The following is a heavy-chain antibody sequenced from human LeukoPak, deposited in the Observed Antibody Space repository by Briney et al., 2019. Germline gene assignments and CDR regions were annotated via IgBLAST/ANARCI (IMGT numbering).Heavy chain of an antibody. CDR2: IYAGDSDT. CDR3: ARIRAGGATTDYYYGMDV. D-gene: IGHD1-26*01. V-gene: IGHV5-51*01. J-gene: IGHJ6*02. CDR1: GYSFTSYW. Sequence: KYGESLKISCKGSGYSFTSYWIGWVRQMPGKGLEWMGIIYAGDSDTRYSPSFQGQVTISADKSISTAYLQWSSLKASDTAMYYCARIRAGGATTDYYYGMDVWGQGTTVTVSS.